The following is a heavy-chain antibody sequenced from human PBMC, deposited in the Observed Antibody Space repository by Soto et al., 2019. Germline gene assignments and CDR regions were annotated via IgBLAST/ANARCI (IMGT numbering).Heavy chain of an antibody. CDR1: GGSFSGYY. J-gene: IGHJ6*01. D-gene: IGHD3-10*01. CDR2: INHSGST. CDR3: ARGGTTMVRGVTPLGYYYGMDV. Sequence: SETLSLTCAFYGGSFSGYYCRWIRQPLGKGQEWIGEINHSGSTNYNPSLKSRVTISVDTSKNQFSLKLSSVTAADTAVYYCARGGTTMVRGVTPLGYYYGMDVWGQGTTVT. V-gene: IGHV4-34*01.